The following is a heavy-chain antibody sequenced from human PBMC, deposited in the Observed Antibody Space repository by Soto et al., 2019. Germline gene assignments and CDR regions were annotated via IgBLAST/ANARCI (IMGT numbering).Heavy chain of an antibody. CDR1: GFTFSSYA. J-gene: IGHJ4*02. CDR2: ISGSGGST. V-gene: IGHV3-23*01. CDR3: AKVSRQNWNSEYYFYY. D-gene: IGHD1-7*01. Sequence: GGSLRLSCAASGFTFSSYAMSWVRQAPGKGLEWVSAISGSGGSTYYADSAKGRFTISRDNSTNTLYLQMNSLRAEDTAVYYCAKVSRQNWNSEYYFYYLGQGTLVTVSS.